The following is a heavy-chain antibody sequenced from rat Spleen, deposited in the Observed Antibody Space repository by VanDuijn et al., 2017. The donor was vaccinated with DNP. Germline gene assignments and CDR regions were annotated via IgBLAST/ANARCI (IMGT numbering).Heavy chain of an antibody. J-gene: IGHJ3*01. Sequence: EVQLQESGPGLVKPSQSLSLTCSVTGHSITNSYRWNWIRKFPGNKLEWMGYINSAGNTRYNPSLKSRISITRDTSKNQFFLQVISVTTEETATYYCAGTQYSGDVNWFAYWGQGTLVTVSS. CDR3: AGTQYSGDVNWFAY. V-gene: IGHV3-3*01. CDR2: INSAGNT. D-gene: IGHD1-1*01. CDR1: GHSITNSYR.